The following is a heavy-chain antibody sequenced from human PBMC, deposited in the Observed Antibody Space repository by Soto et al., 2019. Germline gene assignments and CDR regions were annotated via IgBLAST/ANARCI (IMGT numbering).Heavy chain of an antibody. CDR1: GYTFTSYY. V-gene: IGHV1-46*01. D-gene: IGHD3-3*01. J-gene: IGHJ6*02. CDR3: ATALSITIFGVVTYYYGMDV. Sequence: ASVKVSCKASGYTFTSYYMHWVRQAPGQGLEWMGIINPSGGSTSYAQKFQGRVTMTRDTSTSTVYMELSSLRSEDTAVYYCATALSITIFGVVTYYYGMDVWGQGTTVTSP. CDR2: INPSGGST.